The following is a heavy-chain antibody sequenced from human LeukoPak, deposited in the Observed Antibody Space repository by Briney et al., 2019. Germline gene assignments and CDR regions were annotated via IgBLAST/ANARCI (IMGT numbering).Heavy chain of an antibody. CDR1: GFTRG. CDR3: AMERLSGFSFVH. Sequence: GGSLRLSCVASGFTRGMHWVRQAPGTGLEWVGFIRFDGTDSDYADSVKGRFTISRYNSKNTLFLQLSSLKPEDTAMYYCAMERLSGFSFVHWGQGTLVAVSS. V-gene: IGHV3-30*02. CDR2: IRFDGTDS. D-gene: IGHD3-3*01. J-gene: IGHJ5*02.